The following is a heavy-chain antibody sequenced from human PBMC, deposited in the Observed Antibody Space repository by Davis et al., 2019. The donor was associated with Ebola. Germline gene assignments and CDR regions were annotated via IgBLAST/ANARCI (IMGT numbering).Heavy chain of an antibody. V-gene: IGHV3-74*03. CDR1: GFSFSSYG. CDR2: INRDGSTT. D-gene: IGHD3-3*01. Sequence: GESLKISCAASGFSFSSYGMHWVRQAPGKGLVWVSCINRDGSTTTYADSVKGRFTISRDNAKNTLYLQMNSLRAEDTAVYYCAKSKSGPPGYWGQGTLVTVSS. CDR3: AKSKSGPPGY. J-gene: IGHJ4*02.